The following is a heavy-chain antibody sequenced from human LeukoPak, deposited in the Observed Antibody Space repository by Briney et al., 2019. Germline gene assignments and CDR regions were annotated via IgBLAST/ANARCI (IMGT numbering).Heavy chain of an antibody. V-gene: IGHV1-46*03. D-gene: IGHD4-23*01. CDR1: GYTFTGYY. CDR2: INPSGGST. CDR3: VKEGYDYGGSHPWY. Sequence: ASVKVSCKASGYTFTGYYMHWVRQAPGQGLEWMGIINPSGGSTSYAQKFQGRVTMTRDTSTSTVYMELSSLRSEDTAVYYCVKEGYDYGGSHPWYWGQGTLVTVSS. J-gene: IGHJ4*02.